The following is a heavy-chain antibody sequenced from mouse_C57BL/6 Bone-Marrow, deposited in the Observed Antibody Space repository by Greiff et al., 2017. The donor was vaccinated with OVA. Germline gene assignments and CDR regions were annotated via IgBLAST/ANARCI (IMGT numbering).Heavy chain of an antibody. V-gene: IGHV14-4*01. CDR1: GFHIKDDY. CDR2: IDPENGDT. Sequence: VQLQQSGAELVRPGASVKLSCPASGFHIKDDYMHWVKQRPEQGLEWIGWIDPENGDTEYASKFQGKATITADTSSNTAYLQLSSLTSEDTAVYYCTRLSFAYWGQGTLVTVSA. J-gene: IGHJ3*01. CDR3: TRLSFAY.